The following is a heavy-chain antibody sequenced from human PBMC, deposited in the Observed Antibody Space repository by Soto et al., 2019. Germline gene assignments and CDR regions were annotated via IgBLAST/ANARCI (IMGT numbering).Heavy chain of an antibody. J-gene: IGHJ4*02. CDR1: GFTFSSYW. D-gene: IGHD6-6*01. Sequence: EVQLVESGGGLVQPGGSPRLSCAASGFTFSSYWMSWVRQAPGKGLEWVANIKQDGSEKYYVDSVKGRFTISRDNAKNSLYLQMNSLRAEDTAVYYCARGEARPPYYFDYWGQGTLVTVSS. V-gene: IGHV3-7*01. CDR2: IKQDGSEK. CDR3: ARGEARPPYYFDY.